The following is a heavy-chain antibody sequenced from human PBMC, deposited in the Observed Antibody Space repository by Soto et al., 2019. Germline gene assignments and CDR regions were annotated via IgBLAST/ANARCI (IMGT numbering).Heavy chain of an antibody. D-gene: IGHD6-13*01. J-gene: IGHJ4*02. CDR2: ISDNGGTT. V-gene: IGHV3-23*01. CDR3: AKDTQQLLVSFDY. Sequence: GGSLRLSWAASECTFSHSAMRLVRQLPGKGLEWVSSISDNGGTTYYADSVKGWFTISRDNSKNTLYLQMNSLRAEDTAVYYFAKDTQQLLVSFDYWCKGTQVTVS. CDR1: ECTFSHSA.